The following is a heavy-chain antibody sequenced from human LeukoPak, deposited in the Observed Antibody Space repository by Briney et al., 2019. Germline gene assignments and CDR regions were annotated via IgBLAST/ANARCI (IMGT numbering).Heavy chain of an antibody. V-gene: IGHV4-34*01. J-gene: IGHJ2*01. CDR2: INHSGST. Sequence: SETLSLTCTVSGGSISSYYWSWIRQPPGKGLEWIGEINHSGSTNYNPSLKSRVTISVDTSKNQFSLKLSSVTAADTAVYYCARGPGVWYIRHWYFDLWGRGTLVTVSS. CDR1: GGSISSYY. D-gene: IGHD1-1*01. CDR3: ARGPGVWYIRHWYFDL.